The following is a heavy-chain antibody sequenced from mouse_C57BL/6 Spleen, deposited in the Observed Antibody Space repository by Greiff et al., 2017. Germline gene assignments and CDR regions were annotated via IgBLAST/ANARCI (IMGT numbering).Heavy chain of an antibody. CDR2: IWSGGST. J-gene: IGHJ4*01. V-gene: IGHV2-2*01. CDR3: ARNRLPYYYAMDY. Sequence: QVQLQQSGPGLVQPSQSLSITCTVSGFSLTSYGVHWVRQSPGKGLEWLGVIWSGGSTDYNAAFISRLSISKDNSEGQVFFKRNSLQADYTAIYYCARNRLPYYYAMDYWSQGTSVTVSS. CDR1: GFSLTSYG. D-gene: IGHD3-2*02.